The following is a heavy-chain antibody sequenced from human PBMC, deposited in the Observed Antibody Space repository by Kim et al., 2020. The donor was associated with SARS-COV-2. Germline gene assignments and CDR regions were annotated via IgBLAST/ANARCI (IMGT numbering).Heavy chain of an antibody. D-gene: IGHD1-26*01. J-gene: IGHJ4*02. V-gene: IGHV3-53*01. CDR3: SRSTVGAYFDY. CDR2: ST. Sequence: STYYADSVKGRFTISRDIPKDTLHLKMNSLRADDTAVYYCSRSTVGAYFDYWGQGSLVSVSS.